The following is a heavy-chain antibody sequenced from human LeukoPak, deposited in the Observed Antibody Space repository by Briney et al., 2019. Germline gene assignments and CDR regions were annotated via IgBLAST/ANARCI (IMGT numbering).Heavy chain of an antibody. CDR1: GYTFTGYY. CDR2: INPNSGGT. V-gene: IGHV1-2*02. D-gene: IGHD1-1*01. J-gene: IGHJ6*03. Sequence: ASVKVSCKASGYTFTGYYMHWVRQAPGQGLEWMGWINPNSGGTNYAQKFQGRVAMTRDTSISTAYMELSRLRSDDTAVYYCARSPRARNAGYYMDVWGKGTTVTVSS. CDR3: ARSPRARNAGYYMDV.